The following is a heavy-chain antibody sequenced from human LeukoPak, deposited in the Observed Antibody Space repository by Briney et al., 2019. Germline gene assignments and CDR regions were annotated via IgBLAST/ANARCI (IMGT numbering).Heavy chain of an antibody. CDR3: ARDHCVSSGCYEDYYYGMDV. CDR2: INPNSGGT. J-gene: IGHJ6*02. D-gene: IGHD2-2*01. V-gene: IGHV1-2*02. CDR1: GYTFTGYY. Sequence: ASVKVSCKASGYTFTGYYIHWVRQAPGQGLEWMGWINPNSGGTNSAQKFQGRVTMTRDTSISTAYMELSRLRSDDTAVYFCARDHCVSSGCYEDYYYGMDVWGRGTTVTVSS.